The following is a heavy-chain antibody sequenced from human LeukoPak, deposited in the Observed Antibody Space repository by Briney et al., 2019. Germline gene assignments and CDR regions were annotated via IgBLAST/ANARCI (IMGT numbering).Heavy chain of an antibody. D-gene: IGHD4-17*01. J-gene: IGHJ6*03. V-gene: IGHV3-21*01. Sequence: SGGSLRLSCAASGFTFSSYSMNWVRQAPGKGLEWVSSISSSSSYIYYADSVKGRFTISRDNAKNSLYLQMNSLRAEDTAVYYCARAEDDYDYGDYNYYYYMDVWGKGTTVTVSS. CDR1: GFTFSSYS. CDR2: ISSSSSYI. CDR3: ARAEDDYDYGDYNYYYYMDV.